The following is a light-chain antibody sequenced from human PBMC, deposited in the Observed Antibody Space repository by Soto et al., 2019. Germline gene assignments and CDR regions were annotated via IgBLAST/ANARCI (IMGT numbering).Light chain of an antibody. CDR3: QQGHSFPLT. Sequence: DIQMTQSPSSVSASVGDTVTITCRASQGIDFWLTWYQQKPGKAPKPLIHGASSLQTGVPSRVSGSGSGTDFTLTIFSLHPEDSATYFCQQGHSFPLTFGGGTKVEI. V-gene: IGKV1D-12*01. CDR1: QGIDFW. J-gene: IGKJ4*01. CDR2: GAS.